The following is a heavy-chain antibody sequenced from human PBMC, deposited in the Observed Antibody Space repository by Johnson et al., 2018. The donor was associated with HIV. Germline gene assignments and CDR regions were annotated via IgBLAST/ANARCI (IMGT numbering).Heavy chain of an antibody. CDR1: GFTVSSNY. D-gene: IGHD1-26*01. V-gene: IGHV3-20*04. CDR2: IYRNGGST. Sequence: VQLVESGGGVVRPGGSLRLSCAASGFTVSSNYMSWVRQAPGKGLEWVSGIYRNGGSTGYADSVKGRFTISRDNAKNSLNLQMNSLRVEDTAMDYCASGSLMVGASHAFDIWGQGTMVTVSS. J-gene: IGHJ3*02. CDR3: ASGSLMVGASHAFDI.